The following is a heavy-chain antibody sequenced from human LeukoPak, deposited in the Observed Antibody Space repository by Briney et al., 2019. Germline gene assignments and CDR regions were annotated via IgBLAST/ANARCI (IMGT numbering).Heavy chain of an antibody. CDR1: GLTFSTYA. V-gene: IGHV3-30-3*01. CDR3: ARSGGYFDGLLSPD. Sequence: GGSLRLSCAASGLTFSTYAMHWVRQAPGKGLEWVAVISYDGSNKYYADSVKGRFTISRDNSKNTLYLQMNSLRTEDTAVYYCARSGGYFDGLLSPDWGQGTLVTVSS. J-gene: IGHJ4*02. CDR2: ISYDGSNK. D-gene: IGHD3-9*01.